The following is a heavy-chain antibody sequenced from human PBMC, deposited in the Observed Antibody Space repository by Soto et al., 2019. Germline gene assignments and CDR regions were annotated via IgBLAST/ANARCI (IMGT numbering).Heavy chain of an antibody. CDR3: ARNRYDGYDFDY. Sequence: QVQLQESGPGLVKPSETLSLTCTVSSGSISSSRWWSWVRKSPGKGLEWIGEVAENGYIHCIPSLKSRLTISLDKSNNRFSLRLTSVTAADTALYYCARNRYDGYDFDYWGQGALVTVSS. J-gene: IGHJ4*02. V-gene: IGHV4-4*02. D-gene: IGHD5-12*01. CDR2: VAENGYI. CDR1: SGSISSSRW.